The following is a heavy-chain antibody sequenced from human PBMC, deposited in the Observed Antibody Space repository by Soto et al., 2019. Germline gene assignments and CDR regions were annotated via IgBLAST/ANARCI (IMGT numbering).Heavy chain of an antibody. CDR2: INHSGST. V-gene: IGHV4-34*01. CDR1: GGSFGGYY. D-gene: IGHD4-17*01. CDR3: ARYYGDPPAYFDY. J-gene: IGHJ4*02. Sequence: PSETLSLTCAVYGGSFGGYYWSWIRQPPGKGLEWIGEINHSGSTNYNPSLKSRVTISVDTSKNQFSLKLSSVTAADTAVYYCARYYGDPPAYFDYWGQGTLVTVSS.